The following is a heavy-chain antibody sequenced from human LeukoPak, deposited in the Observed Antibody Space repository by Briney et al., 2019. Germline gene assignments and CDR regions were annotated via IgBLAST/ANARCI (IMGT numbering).Heavy chain of an antibody. CDR3: ARQDGDYVDDAFDI. V-gene: IGHV4-34*01. D-gene: IGHD4-17*01. CDR1: GGSFSNYY. J-gene: IGHJ3*02. Sequence: SETLCLTCAVYGGSFSNYYWSWIRQPPGKGLEWIGEISHSGSTNCNPSLKSRVTISVDTSKNQFSLKLSSVTGADTAVYYCARQDGDYVDDAFDIWGQGTMVTVSS. CDR2: ISHSGST.